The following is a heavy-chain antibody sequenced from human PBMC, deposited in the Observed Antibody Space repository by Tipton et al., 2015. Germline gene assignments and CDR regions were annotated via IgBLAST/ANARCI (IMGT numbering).Heavy chain of an antibody. V-gene: IGHV3-7*03. CDR2: MKQDGSEK. D-gene: IGHD2/OR15-2a*01. CDR3: AREDFTDFDY. CDR1: GFTFSSYS. Sequence: SLRLSCAASGFTFSSYSMNWVRQAPGKGLEWVANMKQDGSEKYYVESVKGRFTVSRDNAKNTLYLQMNSLRAEDTAVYYCAREDFTDFDYWGQGTLVTVSS. J-gene: IGHJ4*02.